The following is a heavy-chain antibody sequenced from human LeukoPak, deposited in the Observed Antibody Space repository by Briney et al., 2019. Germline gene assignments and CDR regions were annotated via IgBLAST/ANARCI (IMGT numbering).Heavy chain of an antibody. Sequence: PSETLSLTCAVYGGSFSGYYWSWIRQPPGKGLEWIGEINHSGSTYYNPSLKSRVTISVDTSKNQFSLKLSSVTAADTAVYYCATPYYYDSSGADWYFDLWGRGTLVTVSS. CDR1: GGSFSGYY. V-gene: IGHV4-34*01. J-gene: IGHJ2*01. D-gene: IGHD3-22*01. CDR2: INHSGST. CDR3: ATPYYYDSSGADWYFDL.